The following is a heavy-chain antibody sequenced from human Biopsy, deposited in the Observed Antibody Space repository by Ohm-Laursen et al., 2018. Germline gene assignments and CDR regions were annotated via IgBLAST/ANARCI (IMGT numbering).Heavy chain of an antibody. V-gene: IGHV4-34*01. CDR1: DGSFSGYY. CDR2: INPSGGT. Sequence: SDTLSLTCAVYDGSFSGYYWSWLRQSPGMGLEWIGEINPSGGTNYNPSLAGRVSISLDTSKIHLALKLSSVTAADTAVYYCASVAGPRTDYYSNMDVWGRGTTVTVSS. D-gene: IGHD2-2*01. CDR3: ASVAGPRTDYYSNMDV. J-gene: IGHJ6*02.